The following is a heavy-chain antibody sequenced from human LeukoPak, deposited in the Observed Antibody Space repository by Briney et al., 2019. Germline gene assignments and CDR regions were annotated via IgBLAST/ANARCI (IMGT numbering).Heavy chain of an antibody. CDR1: GGSISSYY. D-gene: IGHD2/OR15-2a*01. CDR2: IYYSGST. J-gene: IGHJ5*02. CDR3: ARQTLEFDP. V-gene: IGHV4-59*08. Sequence: PSETLSLTCTVSGGSISSYYWSWIRQPPGKGLEWIGYIYYSGSTNYNPSLKSRVTIAVDTSKNQFSLKLSSVTAADTAVYYCARQTLEFDPWGQGTLVTVSS.